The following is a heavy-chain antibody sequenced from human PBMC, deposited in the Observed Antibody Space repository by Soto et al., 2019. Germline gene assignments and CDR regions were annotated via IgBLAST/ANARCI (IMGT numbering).Heavy chain of an antibody. J-gene: IGHJ5*02. CDR3: ERGRSSQFGDYNWFDP. CDR1: GDSVSSNSAA. Sequence: PSQTLSLTFAISGDSVSSNSAAWNWIRQSPSRGLEWLGRTYYRSKWYDDYAVSVKSRITINPDTSKNQSPLQLNSVTPEDTAVYYCERGRSSQFGDYNWFDPWGHLTLVTVSS. CDR2: TYYRSKWYD. D-gene: IGHD3-10*01. V-gene: IGHV6-1*01.